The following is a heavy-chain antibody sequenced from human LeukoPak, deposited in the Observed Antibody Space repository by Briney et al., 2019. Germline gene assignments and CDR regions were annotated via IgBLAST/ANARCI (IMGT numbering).Heavy chain of an antibody. CDR2: VSYDGSQT. D-gene: IGHD3-22*01. V-gene: IGHV3-30*03. Sequence: PGGSLRLSCAASGFTFSNYAMHWVRQTPGKGLEWVTIVSYDGSQTYSADSVKGRFTISRDNGKNSLSLQMNSLRAEDTAVYYCARGYYDSGGHGHYYFDYWGQGTLVTVSS. CDR1: GFTFSNYA. CDR3: ARGYYDSGGHGHYYFDY. J-gene: IGHJ4*02.